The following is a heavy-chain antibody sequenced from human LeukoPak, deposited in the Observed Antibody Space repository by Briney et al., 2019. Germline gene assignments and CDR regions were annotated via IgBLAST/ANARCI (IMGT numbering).Heavy chain of an antibody. Sequence: ASVKVSCKASGYTFTSFAIHWVRQAPGQRLEWMGWINAATANRKYSQKFQDRVTITRETSATTAYMELSSLTSEDTAVYYCARVSDDSGWNFDNWGQGTLVTVSS. CDR1: GYTFTSFA. D-gene: IGHD6-19*01. V-gene: IGHV1-3*01. CDR3: ARVSDDSGWNFDN. CDR2: INAATANR. J-gene: IGHJ4*02.